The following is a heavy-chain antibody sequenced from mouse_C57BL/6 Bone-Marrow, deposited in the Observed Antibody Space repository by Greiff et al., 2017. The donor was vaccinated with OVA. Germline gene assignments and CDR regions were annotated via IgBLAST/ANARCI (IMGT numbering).Heavy chain of an antibody. CDR3: TTYDGRAYFDY. V-gene: IGHV14-4*01. CDR2: IDPENGDT. CDR1: GFTIKDDY. Sequence: VQLQQSGAELVRPGASVKLSCTASGFTIKDDYMHWVKQRPEQGLEWIGWIDPENGDTEYASKFQGKATITADTSSNTAYLQLSSLTSEDTAVYYCTTYDGRAYFDYWGQGTTLTVSS. J-gene: IGHJ2*01. D-gene: IGHD1-1*01.